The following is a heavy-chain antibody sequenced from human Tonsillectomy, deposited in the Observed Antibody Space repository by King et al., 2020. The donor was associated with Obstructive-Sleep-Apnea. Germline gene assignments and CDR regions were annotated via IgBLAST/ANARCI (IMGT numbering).Heavy chain of an antibody. Sequence: QLQESGPGLVKPSETLSLTCTVSGVSISGFYWSWIRQPPGKGLEWFGYIYYVGGTNYNPSLTRRVTISLDTTKNQFSLKLSPVTAADTAVYYCARHLYSSGYSRAFDIWGQGTMVTVSS. CDR2: IYYVGGT. CDR1: GVSISGFY. J-gene: IGHJ3*02. V-gene: IGHV4-59*08. D-gene: IGHD3-22*01. CDR3: ARHLYSSGYSRAFDI.